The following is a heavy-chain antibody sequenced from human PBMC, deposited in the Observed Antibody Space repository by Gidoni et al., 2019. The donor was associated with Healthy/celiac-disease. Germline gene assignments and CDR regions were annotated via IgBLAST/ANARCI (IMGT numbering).Heavy chain of an antibody. CDR2: INHSGST. V-gene: IGHV4-34*01. CDR1: GGSFSGYY. Sequence: QVQLQQWGAGLLKPSETLSLTCAVYGGSFSGYYWSWIRQPPGKGLEWIGEINHSGSTNYNPSLKSRVTISVDTSKNQFSLKLSSVTAADTAVYYCARTRSSVTRLDYWGQGTLVTVSS. CDR3: ARTRSSVTRLDY. D-gene: IGHD4-17*01. J-gene: IGHJ4*02.